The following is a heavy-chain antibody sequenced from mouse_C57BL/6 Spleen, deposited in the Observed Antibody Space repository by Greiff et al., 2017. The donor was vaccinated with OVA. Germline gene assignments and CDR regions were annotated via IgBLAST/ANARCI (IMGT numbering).Heavy chain of an antibody. CDR3: ARGEDYGSSGV. Sequence: QVQLQQSGAELVKPGASVKISCKASGYAFSSYWMNWVKQRPGKGLEWIGQIYPGDGDTNYNGKFKGKATLTADKSSSTAYMQLSSLTSEDSAVYYCARGEDYGSSGVWGQGTTLTVSS. D-gene: IGHD1-1*01. V-gene: IGHV1-80*01. CDR2: IYPGDGDT. J-gene: IGHJ2*01. CDR1: GYAFSSYW.